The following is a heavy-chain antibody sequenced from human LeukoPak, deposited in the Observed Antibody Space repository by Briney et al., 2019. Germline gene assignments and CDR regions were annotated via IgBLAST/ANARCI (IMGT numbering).Heavy chain of an antibody. CDR1: GGSISSYY. J-gene: IGHJ5*02. CDR2: IYYSGST. Sequence: SETLSLTCTVSGGSISSYYWSWIRQPPGKGLEWIGYIYYSGSTNYNPSLESRVTISVDTSKNQFSLKLSSVTAADTAVYYCARAGRDIVLGWFDPWGQGTLVTVSS. V-gene: IGHV4-59*01. CDR3: ARAGRDIVLGWFDP. D-gene: IGHD2-15*01.